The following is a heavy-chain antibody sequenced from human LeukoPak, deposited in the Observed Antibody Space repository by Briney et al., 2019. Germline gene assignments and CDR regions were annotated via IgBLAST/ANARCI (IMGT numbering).Heavy chain of an antibody. CDR2: ISSSSSII. CDR3: ARDGDFWSGYSS. J-gene: IGHJ5*02. D-gene: IGHD3-3*01. CDR1: GFTFSSYS. V-gene: IGHV3-48*01. Sequence: GGSLRLSCAASGFTFSSYSMNWVRQAPGKGLEWVSYISSSSSIIYYADSVKGRFTISRDNAKNSLYLQMNSLRAEDTAVYYCARDGDFWSGYSSWGQGTLVTVSS.